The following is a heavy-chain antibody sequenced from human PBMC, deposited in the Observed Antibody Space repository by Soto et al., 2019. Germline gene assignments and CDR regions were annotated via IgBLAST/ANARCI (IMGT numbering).Heavy chain of an antibody. J-gene: IGHJ6*02. D-gene: IGHD6-13*01. V-gene: IGHV3-11*01. CDR3: ARSVAYSNSWYMVYYYGMDV. CDR1: GFTFSDYY. CDR2: ISSSGSTI. Sequence: GGSLRLSCAASGFTFSDYYMSWIRQAPGKGLEWVSYISSSGSTIYYADSVKGRFTISRDNAKNSLYLQMNSLRAEDTAVYYCARSVAYSNSWYMVYYYGMDVWGQGTTVTVSS.